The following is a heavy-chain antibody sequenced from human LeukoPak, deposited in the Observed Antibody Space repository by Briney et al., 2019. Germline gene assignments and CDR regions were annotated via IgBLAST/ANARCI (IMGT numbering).Heavy chain of an antibody. V-gene: IGHV6-1*01. CDR2: TYYRSKWYN. Sequence: SQTLSLTCAISGDSVSSNSAAWNWIRQSPSRGLEWLGRTYYRSKWYNDYAVSVKSRITIHPDTSKNQFSLQLNSVTPEDTAVYYCARSQYYYDSSGYYRYFDYWGQGTLVTVSS. CDR1: GDSVSSNSAA. CDR3: ARSQYYYDSSGYYRYFDY. J-gene: IGHJ4*02. D-gene: IGHD3-22*01.